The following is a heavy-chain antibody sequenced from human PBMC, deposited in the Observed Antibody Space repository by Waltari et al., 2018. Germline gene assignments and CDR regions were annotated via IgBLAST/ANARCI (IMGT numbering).Heavy chain of an antibody. CDR3: ARGTVYYYDSGSRYYMDV. Sequence: QVQLVQSGAEVKKSGASVKVSCKPSGGSSSFCAIAWVRQAPGPGLEWMGGFIPMFGTTKYAQRFQGRVTITADESTSTAFMELNSLTSEDTAVYYCARGTVYYYDSGSRYYMDVWGNGTTVTVSS. CDR1: GGSSSFCA. D-gene: IGHD3-10*01. V-gene: IGHV1-69*12. CDR2: FIPMFGTT. J-gene: IGHJ6*03.